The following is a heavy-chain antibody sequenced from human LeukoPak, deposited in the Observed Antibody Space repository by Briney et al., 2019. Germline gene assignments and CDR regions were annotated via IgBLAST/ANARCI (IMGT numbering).Heavy chain of an antibody. CDR2: MYYRGST. D-gene: IGHD1-26*01. CDR1: GGSFSGYY. Sequence: PLETLSLTCDVYGGSFSGYYWSWIRQPPGKGLEWIGSMYYRGSTYHNPSLKSRVTISVDTSKNQFSLKLSSVTAADTAVYYCATTTIRLGYWGQGTLVTVSS. V-gene: IGHV4-34*01. CDR3: ATTTIRLGY. J-gene: IGHJ4*02.